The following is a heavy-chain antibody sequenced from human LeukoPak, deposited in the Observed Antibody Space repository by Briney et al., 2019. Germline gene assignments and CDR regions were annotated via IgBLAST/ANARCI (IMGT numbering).Heavy chain of an antibody. CDR3: ARGPYSSGWYGCPDY. Sequence: ASVKVSCKASGYTFTGYYMHWVRQAPGQGLEWMGWINADNGNTKYSQKFQDRVTISRDTFASTAYMELSSLRSEDTAVYYCARGPYSSGWYGCPDYWGQGPLVTVSS. CDR1: GYTFTGYY. CDR2: INADNGNT. V-gene: IGHV1-3*01. D-gene: IGHD6-19*01. J-gene: IGHJ4*02.